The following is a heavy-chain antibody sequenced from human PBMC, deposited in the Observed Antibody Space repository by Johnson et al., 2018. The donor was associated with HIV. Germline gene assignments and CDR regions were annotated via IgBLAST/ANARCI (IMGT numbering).Heavy chain of an antibody. CDR1: GFTVSSNY. CDR3: AREPGIAVAGTDAFDI. J-gene: IGHJ3*02. CDR2: IYSGGST. D-gene: IGHD6-19*01. Sequence: VQLVESGGGLIQPGGSLRLSCAASGFTVSSNYMSWVRQAPGKGLEWVSVIYSGGSTYYADSVKGRFTISRDNSKNTLYLQMNSLSAEDTAVYYCAREPGIAVAGTDAFDIWGQGTMVTVSS. V-gene: IGHV3-53*01.